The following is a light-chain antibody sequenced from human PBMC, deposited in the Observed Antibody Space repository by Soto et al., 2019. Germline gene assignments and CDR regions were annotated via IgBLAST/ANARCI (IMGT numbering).Light chain of an antibody. CDR3: QQYGGSPLT. CDR1: QSVSSSY. CDR2: GAS. J-gene: IGKJ4*01. V-gene: IGKV3-20*01. Sequence: EIVLMQSPGTLSLSPGERATLSCRASQSVSSSYLTWYQQKPGQAPRLLIYGASIRATGIPDRFSGSGSGTDFTLTISRLEPEDSAVYYCQQYGGSPLTVGGGTKVEIK.